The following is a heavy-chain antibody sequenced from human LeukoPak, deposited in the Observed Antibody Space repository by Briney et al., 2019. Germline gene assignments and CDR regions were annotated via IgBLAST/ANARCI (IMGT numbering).Heavy chain of an antibody. V-gene: IGHV1-18*01. D-gene: IGHD6-19*01. CDR1: GYTFTNHG. CDR3: ARDPSNTSGNYAYLDS. Sequence: ASVKVSCKASGYTFTNHGISWVRQAPGQGLEWMGWISAYNGDIKYAQKIQGRVTMTTNASTSTAYMELRSLRSDDTAVYYCARDPSNTSGNYAYLDSWGQGTLVTVSS. CDR2: ISAYNGDI. J-gene: IGHJ4*02.